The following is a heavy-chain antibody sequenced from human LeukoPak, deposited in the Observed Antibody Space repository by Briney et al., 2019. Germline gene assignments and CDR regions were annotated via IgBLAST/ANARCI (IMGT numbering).Heavy chain of an antibody. Sequence: SETLSLTCTVSGGSISSGDYYWSWIRQPPGKGLEWIGYIYYSGSTYYNPSLKSRVTISVDTSKNQFSLKLSSVTAADTAVYYCARGTGCCSSTSCYTIDYWGPGTLVTVSS. CDR1: GGSISSGDYY. CDR3: ARGTGCCSSTSCYTIDY. D-gene: IGHD2-2*02. J-gene: IGHJ4*02. CDR2: IYYSGST. V-gene: IGHV4-30-4*08.